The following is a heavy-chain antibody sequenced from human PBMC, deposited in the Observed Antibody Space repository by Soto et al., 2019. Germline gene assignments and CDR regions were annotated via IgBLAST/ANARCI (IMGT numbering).Heavy chain of an antibody. J-gene: IGHJ6*03. CDR1: GYTFTGYY. V-gene: IGHV1-18*04. D-gene: IGHD4-4*01. CDR2: ISGYNGNT. CDR3: AKADSNYAGRFSYYYMDV. Sequence: ASVKVSCKASGYTFTGYYIHWVRQAPGQGLEWMGWISGYNGNTHYSQKFQGKVTMTTDTSTSTAYMELRNLRSDDTAVYYCAKADSNYAGRFSYYYMDVWGTGTMVTVSS.